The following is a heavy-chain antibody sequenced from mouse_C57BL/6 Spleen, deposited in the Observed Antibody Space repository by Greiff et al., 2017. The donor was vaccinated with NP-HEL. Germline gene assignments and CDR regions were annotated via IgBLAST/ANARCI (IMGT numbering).Heavy chain of an antibody. D-gene: IGHD1-1*01. V-gene: IGHV1-53*01. CDR2: INPSNGGT. CDR3: ARRGTTVVEDWYFDV. J-gene: IGHJ1*03. Sequence: QVQLQQPGTELVKPGASVKLSCKASGYTFTSYWMHWVKQRPGQGLEWIGNINPSNGGTNYNEKFKGKATLTVDKSSSTAYMQLSSLTSEDSAVYYCARRGTTVVEDWYFDVWGTGTTVTVSS. CDR1: GYTFTSYW.